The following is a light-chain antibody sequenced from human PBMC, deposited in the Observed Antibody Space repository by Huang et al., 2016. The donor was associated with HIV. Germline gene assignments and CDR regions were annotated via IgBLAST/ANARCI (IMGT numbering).Light chain of an antibody. CDR3: MQALQTPRT. J-gene: IGKJ1*01. Sequence: DIVMTQSPIFLPVTPGEPASISCRSSQSLLHSNGYTYLDWYLRKPGQSPQLLSYLGSNRAAGVPDRFSGSGSGTDFTLKISRVEAEDAGVYYCMQALQTPRTFGQGTKVEIK. V-gene: IGKV2-28*01. CDR1: QSLLHSNGYTY. CDR2: LGS.